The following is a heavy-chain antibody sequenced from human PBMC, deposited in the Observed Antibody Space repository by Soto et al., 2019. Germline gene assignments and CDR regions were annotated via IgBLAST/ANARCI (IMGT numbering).Heavy chain of an antibody. Sequence: PGGSLRLSCAASGFTFSSYAMSWVRQAPGKGLEWVSAISGSGGSTYYADSVKGRFTISRDNSKNTLYLQMNSLRAEDTAVYYCAKDLLLRFLEWVGAFDIWGQGTMVTVSS. J-gene: IGHJ3*02. V-gene: IGHV3-23*01. CDR1: GFTFSSYA. CDR3: AKDLLLRFLEWVGAFDI. D-gene: IGHD3-3*01. CDR2: ISGSGGST.